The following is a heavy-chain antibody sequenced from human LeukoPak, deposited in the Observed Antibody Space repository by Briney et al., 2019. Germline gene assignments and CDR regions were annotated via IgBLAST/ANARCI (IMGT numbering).Heavy chain of an antibody. CDR3: ARDQGATAATPSNFDF. CDR2: ISSSSSYI. D-gene: IGHD4/OR15-4a*01. J-gene: IGHJ4*02. CDR1: GFTFSSYS. Sequence: PGGSLRLSCAASGFTFSSYSMNWVRQSPGKGLEWVSSISSSSSYIYYADPVKGRFTISRDNAKNSLYLQMNSLRAEDTAVYYCARDQGATAATPSNFDFWGQGTLVTVSS. V-gene: IGHV3-21*01.